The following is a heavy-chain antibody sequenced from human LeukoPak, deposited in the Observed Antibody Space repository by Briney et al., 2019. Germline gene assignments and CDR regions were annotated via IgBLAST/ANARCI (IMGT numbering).Heavy chain of an antibody. J-gene: IGHJ4*02. Sequence: GGSLRLSCVASGFSISGYWMSWVRQAPGKGLEWVANIKRDGSEKNYVGSVKGRFTISRDNAKNSLYLEMDSLRAEDTAVYYCYSATPDYWGQGTLVTVSS. D-gene: IGHD2-15*01. CDR2: IKRDGSEK. CDR3: YSATPDY. CDR1: GFSISGYW. V-gene: IGHV3-7*01.